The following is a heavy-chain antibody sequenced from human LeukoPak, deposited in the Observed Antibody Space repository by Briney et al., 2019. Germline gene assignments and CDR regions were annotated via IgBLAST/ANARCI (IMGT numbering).Heavy chain of an antibody. CDR2: ISYDGSNK. CDR3: AKDYGYVFRGMDV. CDR1: GFTFSSYG. Sequence: PGGSLRLSCAASGFTFSSYGMHWVRQAPGKGLEWVAVISYDGSNKYYADSVKGRFTISRDNSKNTLYLQMNSLRAEDTAVYYCAKDYGYVFRGMDVWGQGTTVTVSS. D-gene: IGHD5-18*01. J-gene: IGHJ6*02. V-gene: IGHV3-30*18.